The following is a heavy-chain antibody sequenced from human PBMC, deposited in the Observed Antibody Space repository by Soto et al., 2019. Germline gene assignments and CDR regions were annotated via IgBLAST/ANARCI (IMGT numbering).Heavy chain of an antibody. Sequence: EVQLVESGGGLVQPGGSLRLSCAASGFTVSSNYRSWVRQAPGKGLEWGSVIYSGGSTYYADSVKGRFTISRHNSKNTLYLEMNRLRSEDTAVYYCARVDRLSNDNDYWGQGTLVTVSS. CDR1: GFTVSSNY. V-gene: IGHV3-53*04. CDR3: ARVDRLSNDNDY. D-gene: IGHD3-9*01. J-gene: IGHJ4*02. CDR2: IYSGGST.